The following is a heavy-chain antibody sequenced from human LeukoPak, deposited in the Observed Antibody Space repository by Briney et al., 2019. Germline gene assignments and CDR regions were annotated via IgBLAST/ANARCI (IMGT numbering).Heavy chain of an antibody. J-gene: IGHJ4*02. Sequence: WASVKVSCKASGYTFTGYYMHWVRQPPGQGLEWMGWISAYNGNTNYAPKLHGRVTMTTHTSTSTAYMELRSPRSAHTAVSYCASAAGIVGATLHRVWGQGTLVTVSS. V-gene: IGHV1-18*04. D-gene: IGHD1-26*01. CDR1: GYTFTGYY. CDR2: ISAYNGNT. CDR3: ASAAGIVGATLHRV.